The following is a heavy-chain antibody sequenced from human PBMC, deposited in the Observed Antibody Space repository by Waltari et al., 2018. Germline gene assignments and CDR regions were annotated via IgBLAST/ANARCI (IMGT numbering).Heavy chain of an antibody. D-gene: IGHD2-2*01. CDR2: VHHSGRP. CDR1: GDSISSNYW. V-gene: IGHV4-4*02. Sequence: QVQLQESGPGLVKPSGTLSLTCAVSGDSISSNYWWSWVRQSPGKGLEWIGQVHHSGRPHYTPSLQSRVTISVDKSKNQFSLNLNSVTAADTAVYYCAGDRAIGLFFDYWGQGTLVTVSS. J-gene: IGHJ4*02. CDR3: AGDRAIGLFFDY.